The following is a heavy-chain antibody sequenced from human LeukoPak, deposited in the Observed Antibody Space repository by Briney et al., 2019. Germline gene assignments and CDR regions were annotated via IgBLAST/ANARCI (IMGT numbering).Heavy chain of an antibody. CDR3: AREPITDDAFDI. CDR2: IYYSGST. V-gene: IGHV4-59*01. CDR1: GGSISSYY. J-gene: IGHJ3*02. D-gene: IGHD1-14*01. Sequence: PSETLSLTCTVSGGSISSYYWSWIRQPPGKGLEWIGYIYYSGSTNYNPSLKSRVTISVDTSKNQFSLKLSSVTAADTAVYYCAREPITDDAFDIWGQGTMVTVSS.